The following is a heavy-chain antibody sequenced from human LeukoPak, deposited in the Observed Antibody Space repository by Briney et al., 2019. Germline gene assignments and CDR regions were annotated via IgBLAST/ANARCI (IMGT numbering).Heavy chain of an antibody. CDR3: ARHPPVADHYYYMDV. V-gene: IGHV4-38-2*02. Sequence: TSETLSLTCTVSGYSISSGNYWDWIRQPPGKGLEWIGYIYYSGSTNYNPSLKSRVTISVDTSKNQFSLKLSSVTAADTAMYYCARHPPVADHYYYMDVWGKGTTVTISS. CDR1: GYSISSGNY. D-gene: IGHD6-19*01. CDR2: IYYSGST. J-gene: IGHJ6*03.